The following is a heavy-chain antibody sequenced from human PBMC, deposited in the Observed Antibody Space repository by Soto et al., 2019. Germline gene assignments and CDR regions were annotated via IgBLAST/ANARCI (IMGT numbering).Heavy chain of an antibody. J-gene: IGHJ6*04. D-gene: IGHD3-10*01. CDR1: VCGSISCYYE. CDR3: ATGQRYYASGSNTGFYGMEA. CDR2: IYYSGNT. V-gene: IGHV4-30-4*01. Sequence: SETRCRTCTFCVCGSISCYYEWSWVRQPPWNCLEWIGYIYYSGNTYYNPSLKSRLTMSLDTSETQFSLNLSYVTAADTAVYYSATGQRYYASGSNTGFYGMEAWGKGHTVNVSS.